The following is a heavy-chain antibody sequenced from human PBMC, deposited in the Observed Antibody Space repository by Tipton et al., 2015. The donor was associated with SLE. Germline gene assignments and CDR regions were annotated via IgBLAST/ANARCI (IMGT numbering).Heavy chain of an antibody. CDR3: ARVSAGITAWY. D-gene: IGHD1-20*01. CDR2: IYTSGST. CDR1: GGSISSGSYY. J-gene: IGHJ4*02. Sequence: TLSLTCTVSGGSISSGSYYWSWIRQPAGKGLEWIGRIYTSGSTNYNPSLKSRVAISVDTSQNQFSLRLSSVTAADTAMYYCARVSAGITAWYWRQGALVTVSS. V-gene: IGHV4-61*02.